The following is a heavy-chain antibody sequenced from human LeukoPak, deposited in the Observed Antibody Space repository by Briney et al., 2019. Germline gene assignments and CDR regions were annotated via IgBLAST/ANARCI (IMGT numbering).Heavy chain of an antibody. J-gene: IGHJ4*02. CDR3: ARGSGWYYY. V-gene: IGHV4-59*01. D-gene: IGHD6-19*01. CDR2: VYYSGST. CDR1: GSSISSYY. Sequence: SETLSLTCIVSGSSISSYYWSWIRQPPGKGLEWIGYVYYSGSTNYNPSLKSRVTISVDMSKNQFSLKLSSVTAADTAVYYCARGSGWYYYWGQGTLVTVSS.